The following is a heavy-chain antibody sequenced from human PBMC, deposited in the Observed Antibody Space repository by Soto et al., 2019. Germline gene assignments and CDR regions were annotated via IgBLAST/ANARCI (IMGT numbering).Heavy chain of an antibody. Sequence: QVQLQQWGAGLLKPSETLSLTCAVYGGSFSGYYWSWXXXXPGKGLEWIGEINHSGSTNYNPSLKSRVTXSXXXXXXXXXXXXXXXXXXXXXXXXXXXXRRWFDPWGQGTLVTVSS. CDR1: GGSFSGYY. J-gene: IGHJ5*02. CDR2: INHSGST. V-gene: IGHV4-34*01. CDR3: XXXRRWFDP.